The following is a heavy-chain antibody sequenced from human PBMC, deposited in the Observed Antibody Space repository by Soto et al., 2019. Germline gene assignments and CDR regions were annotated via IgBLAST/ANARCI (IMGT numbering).Heavy chain of an antibody. D-gene: IGHD1-26*01. CDR2: ISSSGSTI. J-gene: IGHJ6*02. CDR1: GFTFSSYE. V-gene: IGHV3-48*03. Sequence: LSCAASGFTFSSYEMNWVRQAPGKGLEWVSYISSSGSTIYYADSVKGRFTISRDNAKNSLYLQMNSLRAEDTAVYYCARDRNSGTLLLSYGMGVWGQGTTVTVSS. CDR3: ARDRNSGTLLLSYGMGV.